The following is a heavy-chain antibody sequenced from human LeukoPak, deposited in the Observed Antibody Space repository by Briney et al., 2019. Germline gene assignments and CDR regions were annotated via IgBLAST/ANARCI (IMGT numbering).Heavy chain of an antibody. Sequence: GGSLRLSCAASGFTFSSYAMSWVRQAPGKGLEWVSTITDSGGDTYYADSVKGRFTISRDNSKNTLYLQMNSLRAEDTAVYYCANGGYSGYDPYYFDYWGQGTLVTVSS. V-gene: IGHV3-23*01. CDR2: ITDSGGDT. J-gene: IGHJ4*02. CDR3: ANGGYSGYDPYYFDY. CDR1: GFTFSSYA. D-gene: IGHD5-12*01.